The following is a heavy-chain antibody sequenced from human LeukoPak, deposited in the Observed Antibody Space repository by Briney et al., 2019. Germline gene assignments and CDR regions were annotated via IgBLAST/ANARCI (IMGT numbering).Heavy chain of an antibody. J-gene: IGHJ4*02. V-gene: IGHV4-59*01. Sequence: PSETLSLTCTVSGGSISSYYWSWIRQPPGKGLEWIGYIYYSGSTNYNPSLKSRVTISVDTSKNQFSLKLSSVTAADTAVYYCARGPPAYCGGDCYSELSFDYWGQGTLVTVSS. CDR3: ARGPPAYCGGDCYSELSFDY. CDR1: GGSISSYY. CDR2: IYYSGST. D-gene: IGHD2-21*02.